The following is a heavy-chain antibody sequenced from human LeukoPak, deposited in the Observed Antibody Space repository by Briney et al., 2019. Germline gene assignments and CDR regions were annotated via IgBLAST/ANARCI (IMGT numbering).Heavy chain of an antibody. CDR3: ATVSYCSSTSCYIYKGNWFDP. CDR1: GYTLTELS. CDR2: FDPEDGET. Sequence: GASVKVSCKVSGYTLTELSMHWVRQAPGKGLEWMGRFDPEDGETTYAQKFQGRVAMTEDTSTDTAYMELSSLRSEDTAVYYCATVSYCSSTSCYIYKGNWFDPWGQGTLVTVSS. V-gene: IGHV1-24*01. J-gene: IGHJ5*02. D-gene: IGHD2-2*02.